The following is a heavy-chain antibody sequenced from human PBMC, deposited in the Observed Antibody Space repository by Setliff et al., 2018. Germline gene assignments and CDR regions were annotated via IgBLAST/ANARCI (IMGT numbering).Heavy chain of an antibody. Sequence: SVKVSCKASGGTFSSYVISWVREAPGQGLEWMGGIIPMFGTNYAQKFQGRVTITADESTSTAYMELSSLGSEDTAVYYCAGGQPLVREYYYYMDVWGKGTTVTV. CDR1: GGTFSSYV. CDR3: AGGQPLVREYYYYMDV. V-gene: IGHV1-69*13. D-gene: IGHD3-10*01. J-gene: IGHJ6*03. CDR2: IIPMFGT.